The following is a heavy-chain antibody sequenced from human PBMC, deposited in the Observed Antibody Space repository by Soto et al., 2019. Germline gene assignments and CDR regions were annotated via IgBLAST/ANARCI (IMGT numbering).Heavy chain of an antibody. Sequence: GVSLRLSCAASGSTFSSYTMNWYRQAPGKGLEWVSYISSSSSTIYYADSVKGRFTISRDNAKNSLYLQMNSLRAEDTAVYYCAGGYCSGGSCPSYYYYYYMDVWGKGT. V-gene: IGHV3-48*01. CDR3: AGGYCSGGSCPSYYYYYYMDV. CDR2: ISSSSSTI. CDR1: GSTFSSYT. J-gene: IGHJ6*03. D-gene: IGHD2-15*01.